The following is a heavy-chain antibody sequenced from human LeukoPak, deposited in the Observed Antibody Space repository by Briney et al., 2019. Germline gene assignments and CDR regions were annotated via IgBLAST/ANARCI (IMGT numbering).Heavy chain of an antibody. Sequence: GGSLRLSCAASGFTFSSYWMHWVRQAPGKGLVWVSRINNDGSRTNYADSVKGRFTISRDNAKNTLYLQMNSLRAEDTAVYYCARSFGSGSYSTTYFDYWVQGALVTVSS. CDR2: INNDGSRT. CDR1: GFTFSSYW. V-gene: IGHV3-74*01. D-gene: IGHD3-10*01. CDR3: ARSFGSGSYSTTYFDY. J-gene: IGHJ4*02.